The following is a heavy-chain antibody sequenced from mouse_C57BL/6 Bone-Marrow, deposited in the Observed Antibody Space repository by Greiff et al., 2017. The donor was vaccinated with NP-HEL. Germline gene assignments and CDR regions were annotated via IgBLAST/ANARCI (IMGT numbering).Heavy chain of an antibody. CDR3: ARGRYAFAY. Sequence: QVQLKQPGAELVKPGASVKLSCKASGYTFTSYWMQWVKQRPGQGLEWIGEIDPSDSYTNYNQKFKGKATLTVDTSSSTAYMQLSSLTSEDSAVYYCARGRYAFAYWGQGTLVTVSA. D-gene: IGHD6-5*01. CDR1: GYTFTSYW. J-gene: IGHJ3*01. CDR2: IDPSDSYT. V-gene: IGHV1-50*01.